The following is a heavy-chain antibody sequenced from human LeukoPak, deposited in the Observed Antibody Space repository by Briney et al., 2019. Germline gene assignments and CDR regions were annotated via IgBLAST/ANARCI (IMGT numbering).Heavy chain of an antibody. Sequence: GGSLRLSCAASGVTFSSYAMSWVRQAPGKGLEWVSAISGSGGSTYYADSVKGRFTISRDNSKNTLYLQMNSLRVEDTAVYYCVTNFDPDVDWGQGTLVTVSS. V-gene: IGHV3-23*01. CDR1: GVTFSSYA. CDR3: VTNFDPDVD. J-gene: IGHJ4*02. D-gene: IGHD3-9*01. CDR2: ISGSGGST.